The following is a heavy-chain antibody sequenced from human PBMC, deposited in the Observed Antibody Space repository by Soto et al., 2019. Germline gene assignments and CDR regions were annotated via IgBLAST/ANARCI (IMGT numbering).Heavy chain of an antibody. CDR3: ARESGGATATLGYYYFYMDV. Sequence: QVQLVQSGAEVRKPGASVTVSCRSSGDSLNDYYIHWVRQAPGQGFEWMGWINPNGGVTKYAQKFQGWVSMTRDTSIRTVYTQLSRLRSDDTAVYYCARESGGATATLGYYYFYMDVWGTGTTVTVSS. V-gene: IGHV1-2*04. CDR1: GDSLNDYY. D-gene: IGHD5-12*01. J-gene: IGHJ6*03. CDR2: INPNGGVT.